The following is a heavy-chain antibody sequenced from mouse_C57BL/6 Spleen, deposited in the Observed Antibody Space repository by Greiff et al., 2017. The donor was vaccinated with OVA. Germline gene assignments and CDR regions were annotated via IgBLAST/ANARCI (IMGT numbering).Heavy chain of an antibody. J-gene: IGHJ3*01. CDR2: IYPGDGDT. Sequence: QVQLQQSGPELVKPGASVKISCKASGYAFSSSWMNWVKQRPGKGLEWIGRIYPGDGDTNYNGKFKGKATLTADKSSSPAYMQLSSLTSEDSAVYFCANYGNYGAWFAYWGQGTLVTVSA. CDR1: GYAFSSSW. V-gene: IGHV1-82*01. D-gene: IGHD2-1*01. CDR3: ANYGNYGAWFAY.